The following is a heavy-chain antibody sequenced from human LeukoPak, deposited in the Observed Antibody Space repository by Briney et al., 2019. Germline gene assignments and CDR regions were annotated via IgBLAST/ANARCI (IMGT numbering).Heavy chain of an antibody. CDR3: ARTAYSDYSLGF. CDR2: ISSDGSST. Sequence: PGGSLRLSCAASGFTFSNYWMHWVRQAPGKGLVWVSRISSDGSSTSYADSVKGRFTISRDNAKNTLYLQMNSLRAEDTDVYYCARTAYSDYSLGFWGQGTLVTVSS. V-gene: IGHV3-74*01. D-gene: IGHD5-12*01. J-gene: IGHJ4*02. CDR1: GFTFSNYW.